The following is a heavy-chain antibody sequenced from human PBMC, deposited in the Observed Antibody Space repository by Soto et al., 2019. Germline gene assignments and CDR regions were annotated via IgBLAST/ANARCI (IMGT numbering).Heavy chain of an antibody. CDR3: AHSTMVVAARVPNWFDP. J-gene: IGHJ5*02. Sequence: GLDLEWLALIYWNDDKRYSPSLKSRLTITKDTSKNQVVLTMTNMDPVDTATYYCAHSTMVVAARVPNWFDPWGQGTLVTVSS. D-gene: IGHD2-15*01. V-gene: IGHV2-5*01. CDR2: IYWNDDK.